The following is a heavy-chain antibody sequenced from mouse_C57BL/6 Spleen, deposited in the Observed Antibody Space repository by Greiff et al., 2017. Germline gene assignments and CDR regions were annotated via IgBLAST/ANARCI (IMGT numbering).Heavy chain of an antibody. CDR2: IDPSDSYT. Sequence: QVQLQQPGAELVKPGASVKLSCKASGYTFTSYWMQWVKQRPGQGLEWIGEIDPSDSYTNYNQKFKGKATLTVDTSSSTAFMQLRSLTSEDSSVYYCATSFYYYGSSPYAMDYWGQGTSVTVSS. D-gene: IGHD1-1*01. CDR1: GYTFTSYW. V-gene: IGHV1-50*01. J-gene: IGHJ4*01. CDR3: ATSFYYYGSSPYAMDY.